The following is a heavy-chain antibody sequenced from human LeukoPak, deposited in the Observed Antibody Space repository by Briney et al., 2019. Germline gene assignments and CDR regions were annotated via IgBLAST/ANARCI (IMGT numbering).Heavy chain of an antibody. Sequence: PSETLSLTCTVSGGSISSSSYYWGWIRQPPGKGLEWIGSIYYSGTTNYNPSLKSRVTISVDTSNNQFSLKLTSVTAADTAVYYCARYGYSYGQYYFDYWGQGTLVTVSS. J-gene: IGHJ4*02. CDR3: ARYGYSYGQYYFDY. D-gene: IGHD5-18*01. CDR2: IYYSGTT. V-gene: IGHV4-39*07. CDR1: GGSISSSSYY.